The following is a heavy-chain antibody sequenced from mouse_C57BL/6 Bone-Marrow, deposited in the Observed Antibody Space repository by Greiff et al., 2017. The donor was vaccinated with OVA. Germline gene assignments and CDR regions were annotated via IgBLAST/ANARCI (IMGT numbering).Heavy chain of an antibody. J-gene: IGHJ2*01. CDR2: IHPNSGST. CDR3: AREYGSGGGLDY. V-gene: IGHV1-64*01. CDR1: GYTFTSYW. Sequence: QVQLQQPGAELVKPGASVKLSCKASGYTFTSYWMHWVKQRPGQGLEWIGMIHPNSGSTNYNEKFKSKATLTVDKSSSTAYMQLSSLTSEDSAGYYCAREYGSGGGLDYWGKGTTLTVSS. D-gene: IGHD1-1*01.